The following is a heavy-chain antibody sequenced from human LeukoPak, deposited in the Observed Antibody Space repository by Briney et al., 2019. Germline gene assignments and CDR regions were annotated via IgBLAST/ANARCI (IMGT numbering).Heavy chain of an antibody. CDR2: ISAYNGNT. V-gene: IGHV1-18*01. J-gene: IGHJ4*02. CDR1: GYSFSSYG. D-gene: IGHD5-24*01. CDR3: ARGGYKDADWDFDY. Sequence: ASVKVSCKASGYSFSSYGISWVRQAPGQGLEYMGWISAYNGNTNFGQKVQGRVTMTTDTSTSTAYMELEHLRSDGTAVYYCARGGYKDADWDFDYWGQGTLVTVSS.